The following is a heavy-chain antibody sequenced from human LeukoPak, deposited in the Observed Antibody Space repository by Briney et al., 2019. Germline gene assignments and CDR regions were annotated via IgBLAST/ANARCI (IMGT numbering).Heavy chain of an antibody. CDR3: ARDSGDRTVDY. J-gene: IGHJ4*02. V-gene: IGHV3-7*01. CDR2: IKVDGSEE. D-gene: IGHD3-10*01. CDR1: GFTFSNYW. Sequence: GGSLRLSCAASGFTFSNYWMSWVRQTPGKGLEWVANIKVDGSEEYYVDSVKGRFTVSRDNAKNSLYLQMNSLRAEDSAVYYCARDSGDRTVDYWGQGTLVTVSS.